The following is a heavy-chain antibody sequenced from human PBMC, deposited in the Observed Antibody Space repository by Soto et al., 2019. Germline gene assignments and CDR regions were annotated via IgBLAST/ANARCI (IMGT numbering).Heavy chain of an antibody. D-gene: IGHD2-15*01. CDR3: ARDLSGCSGGSCYSARFDY. J-gene: IGHJ4*02. CDR1: GYTFTSYA. V-gene: IGHV1-3*01. CDR2: INAGNGNT. Sequence: ASVKVSCKASGYTFTSYAMHWVRQAPGQRLEWMGWINAGNGNTKYSQKFQGRVTITRDTSASTAYMELSSLRSEDTAVYYCARDLSGCSGGSCYSARFDYWGQGTLVTVSS.